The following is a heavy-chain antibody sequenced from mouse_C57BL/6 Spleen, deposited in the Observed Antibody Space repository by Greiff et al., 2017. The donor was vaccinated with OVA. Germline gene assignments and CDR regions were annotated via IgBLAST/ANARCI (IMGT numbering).Heavy chain of an antibody. D-gene: IGHD2-12*01. J-gene: IGHJ2*01. CDR2: ISSGGSYT. Sequence: DVKLVESGGDLVKPGGSLKLSCAASGFTFSSYGMSWVRQTPDKRLEWVATISSGGSYTYYPDSVKGRFTISRDNAKNTLYLQMSSLKSEDTAMYYCARAYDKGDYFDYWGQGTTLTVSS. V-gene: IGHV5-6*02. CDR3: ARAYDKGDYFDY. CDR1: GFTFSSYG.